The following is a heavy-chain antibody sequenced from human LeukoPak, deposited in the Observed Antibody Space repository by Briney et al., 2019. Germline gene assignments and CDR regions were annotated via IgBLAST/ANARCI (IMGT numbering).Heavy chain of an antibody. CDR3: AKPGVAGTYYFDY. Sequence: GGSLRLSCAASGFTFSSYGMHWVRQAPGKGLEWVGVISYDGSNKYYADSVKGRFTISRDNSKNTLYLQMNSLRAEDTAVYYCAKPGVAGTYYFDYWGQGTLVTVSS. J-gene: IGHJ4*02. CDR2: ISYDGSNK. D-gene: IGHD6-19*01. V-gene: IGHV3-30*18. CDR1: GFTFSSYG.